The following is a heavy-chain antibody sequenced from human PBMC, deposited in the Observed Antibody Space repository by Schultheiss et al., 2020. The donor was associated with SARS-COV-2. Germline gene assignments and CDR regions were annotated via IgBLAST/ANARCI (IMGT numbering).Heavy chain of an antibody. CDR3: ARGEGYSIGWYGRRGFDY. V-gene: IGHV3-23*01. CDR1: GFTFSSYA. J-gene: IGHJ4*02. CDR2: ISGSGGST. Sequence: GGSLRLSCAASGFTFSSYAMSWVRQAPGKGLEWVSAISGSGGSTYYADSVKGRFTISRDNSKNTLYLQMNSLRAEDTAVYYCARGEGYSIGWYGRRGFDYWGQGTLVTVSS. D-gene: IGHD6-19*01.